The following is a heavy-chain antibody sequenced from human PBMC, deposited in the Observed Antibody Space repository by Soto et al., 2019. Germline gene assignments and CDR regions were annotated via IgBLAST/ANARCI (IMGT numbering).Heavy chain of an antibody. CDR1: GFTFSSYA. D-gene: IGHD2-15*01. CDR3: AKDREVVAADDGAFEF. V-gene: IGHV3-23*01. Sequence: GGYLRLSCAASGFTFSSYAMSWVRQAPGKGLEWVSAISGSGGSTYYADSVKGRFTISRDNSKNTLYLQMNSLRAEDTGVYYCAKDREVVAADDGAFEFWGQGTIDTV. J-gene: IGHJ3*01. CDR2: ISGSGGST.